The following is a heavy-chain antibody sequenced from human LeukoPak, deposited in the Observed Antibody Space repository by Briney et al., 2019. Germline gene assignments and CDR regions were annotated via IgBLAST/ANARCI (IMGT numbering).Heavy chain of an antibody. V-gene: IGHV3-23*01. CDR2: ITGGGTT. CDR1: GFAFSNYA. Sequence: GSLRLSCVASGFAFSNYAVMWVRQAPGQGLEWVSAITGGGTTRYADSVKGRFTISRDNSKNTLYLQMNSLRVEDTAQYFCARDQNGDYIGAFEFWGKGTGVTVSS. CDR3: ARDQNGDYIGAFEF. J-gene: IGHJ3*01. D-gene: IGHD4-11*01.